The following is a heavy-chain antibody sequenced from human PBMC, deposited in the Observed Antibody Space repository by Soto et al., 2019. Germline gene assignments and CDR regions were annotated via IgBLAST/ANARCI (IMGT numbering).Heavy chain of an antibody. CDR1: GGTFYSYA. CDR2: IIPLFGTT. Sequence: GASVKVSCKASGGTFYSYAIDWVRQAPGQGLEWVGGIIPLFGTTNYAQKLQGRVKLTADESTRTAYMELSTLRSEDTAVYYCARGTVTGSEYNYYYYGMDVWGQGTTVTVSS. V-gene: IGHV1-69*13. J-gene: IGHJ6*02. CDR3: ARGTVTGSEYNYYYYGMDV. D-gene: IGHD1-1*01.